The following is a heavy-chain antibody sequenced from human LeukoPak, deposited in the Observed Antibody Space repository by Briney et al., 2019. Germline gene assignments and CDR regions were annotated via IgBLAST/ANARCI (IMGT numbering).Heavy chain of an antibody. V-gene: IGHV3-30*18. CDR3: AKPYYYGSGSYPFDY. CDR2: ISYDGSNK. Sequence: GGSLRLSCAASGFTFSSYGMHWVRQAPGKGLEWVAVISYDGSNKYYADSVKGRFTISRDNSKNTLYLQMNSLRAEDTAVYYCAKPYYYGSGSYPFDYWGQGTLVTVSS. D-gene: IGHD3-10*01. CDR1: GFTFSSYG. J-gene: IGHJ4*02.